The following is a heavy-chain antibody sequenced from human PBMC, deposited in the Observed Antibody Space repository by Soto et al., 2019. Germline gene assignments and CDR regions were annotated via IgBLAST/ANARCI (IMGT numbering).Heavy chain of an antibody. Sequence: PGGSLRLSCAASGFTFSSYSMNWVRQAPGKGLEWVSSISSSSSYIYYADSVKGRFTISRDNAKNSLYLQMNSLGAEDTAVYYCATDRGTMVRGVLGLWFDPWGQGTLVTVSS. J-gene: IGHJ5*02. CDR2: ISSSSSYI. CDR1: GFTFSSYS. D-gene: IGHD3-10*01. V-gene: IGHV3-21*01. CDR3: ATDRGTMVRGVLGLWFDP.